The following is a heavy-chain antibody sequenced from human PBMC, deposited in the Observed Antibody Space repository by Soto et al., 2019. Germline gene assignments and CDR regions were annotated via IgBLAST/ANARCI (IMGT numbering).Heavy chain of an antibody. J-gene: IGHJ4*02. CDR3: SRSYSSGWSYYFDY. Sequence: HPGGSLRLSCAASGFTFTNYAMSWVRQAPGKGLEWVSGISGSGSSTYYSTSLKTRLTISKDTSKNQVVLTMTNMHPVDTATYYCSRSYSSGWSYYFDYWGQGTLVTVSS. D-gene: IGHD6-19*01. CDR2: ISGSGSST. V-gene: IGHV3-23*01. CDR1: GFTFTNYA.